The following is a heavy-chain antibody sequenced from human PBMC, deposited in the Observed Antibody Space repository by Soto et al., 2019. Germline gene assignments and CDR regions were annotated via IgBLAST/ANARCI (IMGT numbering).Heavy chain of an antibody. Sequence: GGSLRLSCAASGFPFSSYEMNWVRQAPGKGLECISYISSSGGTISYADSVKGRFTISRDNAKNSLYLQMNNLRAEDTAVYYCARGVYDSSGYYYPWGQGTLVTVSS. CDR3: ARGVYDSSGYYYP. D-gene: IGHD3-22*01. CDR1: GFPFSSYE. J-gene: IGHJ5*02. CDR2: ISSSGGTI. V-gene: IGHV3-48*03.